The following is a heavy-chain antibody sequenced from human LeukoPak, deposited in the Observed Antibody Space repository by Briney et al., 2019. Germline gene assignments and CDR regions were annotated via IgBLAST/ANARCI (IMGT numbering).Heavy chain of an antibody. Sequence: GGSLRLSCAASGFTFSIYAMSWVRQAPGKGLEWVSYISSSGSTIYYADSVKGRFTISRDNAKNSLYLQMNSLRAEDTAVYYCARDLDGDYPYYYYYGMDVRGQGTTVTVSS. D-gene: IGHD4-17*01. J-gene: IGHJ6*02. V-gene: IGHV3-11*01. CDR3: ARDLDGDYPYYYYYGMDV. CDR2: ISSSGSTI. CDR1: GFTFSIYA.